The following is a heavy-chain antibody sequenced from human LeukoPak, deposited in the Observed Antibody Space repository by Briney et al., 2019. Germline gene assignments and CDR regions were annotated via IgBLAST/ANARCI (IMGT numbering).Heavy chain of an antibody. V-gene: IGHV3-7*01. CDR3: ARDLGSMSSTRYYGMDV. J-gene: IGHJ6*02. CDR1: GFTFSSYW. D-gene: IGHD3-16*01. Sequence: GGSLRLSCAASGFTFSSYWMSWVRQAPGKGLEWVANIKQDGSEKYYVDSVKGRFTISRDNSKNTLYLQMNSLRAEDTAVYYCARDLGSMSSTRYYGMDVWGQGTTVTVSS. CDR2: IKQDGSEK.